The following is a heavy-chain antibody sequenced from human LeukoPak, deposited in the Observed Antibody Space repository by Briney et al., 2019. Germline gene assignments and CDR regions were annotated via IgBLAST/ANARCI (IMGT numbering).Heavy chain of an antibody. CDR3: ATSVATLYYYYMDV. Sequence: PSETLSLTCTVSGGSISSYYWSWIRQPPGKGLEWIGYIYYSGSTNYNPSLKSRVTISVDTSKNQFSLKLSSVTAADTAVYYCATSVATLYYYYMDVWGKGTTVTVSS. J-gene: IGHJ6*03. CDR2: IYYSGST. CDR1: GGSISSYY. V-gene: IGHV4-59*01.